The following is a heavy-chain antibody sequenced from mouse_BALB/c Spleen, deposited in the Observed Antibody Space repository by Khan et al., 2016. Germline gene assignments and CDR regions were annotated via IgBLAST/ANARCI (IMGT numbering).Heavy chain of an antibody. CDR3: ARYYRYDYAMDY. CDR1: GFTFSSFG. D-gene: IGHD2-14*01. V-gene: IGHV5-17*02. J-gene: IGHJ4*01. CDR2: ISSGSSTI. Sequence: EVELVESGGGLVQPGGSRKLSCAASGFTFSSFGMHWVRQAPEKGLEWVAYISSGSSTIYYADTVKGRFTISRDNPKNTLFLQMTSLRSEDTAMHYCARYYRYDYAMDYWGQGTSVTVSS.